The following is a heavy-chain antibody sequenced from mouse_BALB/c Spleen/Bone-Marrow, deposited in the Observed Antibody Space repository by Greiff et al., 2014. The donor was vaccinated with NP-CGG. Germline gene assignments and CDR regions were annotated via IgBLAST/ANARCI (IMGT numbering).Heavy chain of an antibody. CDR3: AIRYYAMDY. Sequence: VQVVESGAELARPGASVKTSCRASGYTFTTYTIHWMKQRPGQGLEWIGYIIPSSGYTNYNQKFKDKATLTADKSSSTAYMQLSSLTPEDSAVYYCAIRYYAMDYWGQGTSVTVSS. CDR1: GYTFTTYT. CDR2: IIPSSGYT. D-gene: IGHD1-1*01. V-gene: IGHV1-4*01. J-gene: IGHJ4*01.